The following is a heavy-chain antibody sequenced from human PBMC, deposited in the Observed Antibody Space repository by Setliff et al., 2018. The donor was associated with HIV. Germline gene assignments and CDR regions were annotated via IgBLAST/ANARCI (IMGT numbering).Heavy chain of an antibody. D-gene: IGHD3-3*01. J-gene: IGHJ4*02. Sequence: ASVKVSCKASGYTFTSCFMHWVRQAPGQGLEYMGIINPSDGTTDYTQKFQDRVTMTRDTSTSTVYMELSSLRSDDTAVYYCARLRPTAFFDYWGQGTLVTVSS. CDR3: ARLRPTAFFDY. V-gene: IGHV1-46*01. CDR1: GYTFTSCF. CDR2: INPSDGTT.